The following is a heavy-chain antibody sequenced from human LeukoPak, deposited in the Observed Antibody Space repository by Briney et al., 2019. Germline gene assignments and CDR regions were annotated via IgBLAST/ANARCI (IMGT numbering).Heavy chain of an antibody. Sequence: GGSLRLSCAASGFTFSSCAMSWVRQAPGKGLEWVSTISGSGGATYFAYSVKGRFTISRDNSKNTMYLQMNSLRAEDTAVYYCAKMEGQRLYDYCMDVWGRGTTVTVSS. CDR2: ISGSGGAT. CDR1: GFTFSSCA. J-gene: IGHJ6*03. D-gene: IGHD3-3*01. CDR3: AKMEGQRLYDYCMDV. V-gene: IGHV3-23*01.